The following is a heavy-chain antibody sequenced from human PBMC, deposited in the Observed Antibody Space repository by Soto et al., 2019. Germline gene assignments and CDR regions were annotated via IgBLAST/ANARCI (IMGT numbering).Heavy chain of an antibody. CDR2: FDPEDGET. CDR1: GYTLTELS. Sequence: VASVKVSCKVSGYTLTELSMHWVRQAPGKGLEWMGGFDPEDGETIYAQKFQGRVTMTEDTSTDTAYMELSSLRSEDTAVYYCATRVRSVRAFDIWGQGTMVTVSS. V-gene: IGHV1-24*01. J-gene: IGHJ3*02. D-gene: IGHD2-15*01. CDR3: ATRVRSVRAFDI.